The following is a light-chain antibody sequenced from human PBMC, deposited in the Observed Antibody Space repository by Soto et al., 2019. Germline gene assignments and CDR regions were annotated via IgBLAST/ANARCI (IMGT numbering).Light chain of an antibody. CDR2: DAS. CDR3: QQYNTYPLT. Sequence: DIQMTQSPSSLSASVGDRVTITCRASLSITNYLNWYQQKPGKAPKLLIYDASSLESGVPSRFSGSGSGTEFTLTISSLQPDDFATYYCQQYNTYPLTFGGGTKVDIK. J-gene: IGKJ4*01. CDR1: LSITNY. V-gene: IGKV1-5*01.